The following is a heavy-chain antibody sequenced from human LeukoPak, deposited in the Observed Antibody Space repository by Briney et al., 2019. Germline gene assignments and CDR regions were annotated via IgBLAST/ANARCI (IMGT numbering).Heavy chain of an antibody. CDR1: GFTCSDYA. CDR2: ISSIRGNAI. CDR3: ARDSMANSNYYYYGLDV. D-gene: IGHD4-23*01. V-gene: IGHV3-48*03. Sequence: TGGSLRLSCAASGFTCSDYAMNWVRQAPGKGLEWISYISSIRGNAIYYSDSVRGRFTISRDDAKNSLYLQMHSLRVEDTAVYYCARDSMANSNYYYYGLDVWGQGTTVTVSS. J-gene: IGHJ6*02.